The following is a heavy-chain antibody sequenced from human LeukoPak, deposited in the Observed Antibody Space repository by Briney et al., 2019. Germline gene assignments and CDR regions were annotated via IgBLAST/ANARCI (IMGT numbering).Heavy chain of an antibody. CDR2: IDQDGSER. J-gene: IGHJ3*02. CDR3: ARVHQDSSGYRALDI. V-gene: IGHV3-7*01. D-gene: IGHD3-22*01. CDR1: GFTFSSYW. Sequence: SGGSLRLFCTASGFTFSSYWMNWVRQAPGKGLEWVANIDQDGSERSYVDSVKGRFSISRGNAHNSLYLQMNSLRVEDTAVYYCARVHQDSSGYRALDIWGQGTLVTVSS.